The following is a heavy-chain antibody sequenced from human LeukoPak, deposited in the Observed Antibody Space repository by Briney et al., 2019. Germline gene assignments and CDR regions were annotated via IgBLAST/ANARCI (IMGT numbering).Heavy chain of an antibody. CDR1: GFTFSRNG. CDR3: AKDRSNSWTFDY. V-gene: IGHV3-30*18. Sequence: GGSLRLSCAASGFTFSRNGMHWVRQAPGKGLEWVAVITYDGSNKYYADSVKGRFTISRDTSRNTLYLQMNSLRAEDTAVYYCAKDRSNSWTFDYWGLGTLVTVSS. CDR2: ITYDGSNK. D-gene: IGHD6-13*01. J-gene: IGHJ4*02.